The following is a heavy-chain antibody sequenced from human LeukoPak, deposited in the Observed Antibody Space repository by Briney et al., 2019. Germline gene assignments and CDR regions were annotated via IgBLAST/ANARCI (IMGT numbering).Heavy chain of an antibody. CDR2: MNPNSGNT. Sequence: ASVKVSCKASGYTFTSYDINWVRQATGQGLEWMGWMNPNSGNTGYAQKFQGRVTMTRNTSISTAYMELSSLRSEDTAVYYYARGQFIKKSGSSKRFDWFDPWGQGTLVTVSS. CDR3: ARGQFIKKSGSSKRFDWFDP. J-gene: IGHJ5*02. V-gene: IGHV1-8*01. D-gene: IGHD1-26*01. CDR1: GYTFTSYD.